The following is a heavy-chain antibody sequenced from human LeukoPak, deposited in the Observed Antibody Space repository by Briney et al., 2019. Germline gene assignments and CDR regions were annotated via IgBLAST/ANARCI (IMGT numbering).Heavy chain of an antibody. CDR3: AKTSSGYYSLDY. V-gene: IGHV3-23*01. Sequence: GGSLRLSCAASGFTFSSYGMSWVRQAPGKGLEWVSAISGSGGSTYYADSVKGRFTISRDNSKNTLYPQMNSLRAEDTAVYYCAKTSSGYYSLDYWGQGTLVTVSS. CDR1: GFTFSSYG. CDR2: ISGSGGST. J-gene: IGHJ4*02. D-gene: IGHD3-22*01.